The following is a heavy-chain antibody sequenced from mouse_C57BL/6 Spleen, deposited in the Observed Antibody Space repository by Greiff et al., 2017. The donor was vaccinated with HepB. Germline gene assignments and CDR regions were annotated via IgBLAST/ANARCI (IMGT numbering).Heavy chain of an antibody. D-gene: IGHD2-4*01. CDR3: AIPAYDYDPGAMDY. CDR1: GFTFSSYG. V-gene: IGHV5-6*01. J-gene: IGHJ4*01. CDR2: ISSGGSYT. Sequence: EVMLVESGGDLVKPGGSLKLSCAASGFTFSSYGMSWVRQTPDKRLEWVATISSGGSYTYYPDSVKGRFTISRDNAKNTLYLQMSSLKSEDTAMYYCAIPAYDYDPGAMDYWGQGTSVTVSS.